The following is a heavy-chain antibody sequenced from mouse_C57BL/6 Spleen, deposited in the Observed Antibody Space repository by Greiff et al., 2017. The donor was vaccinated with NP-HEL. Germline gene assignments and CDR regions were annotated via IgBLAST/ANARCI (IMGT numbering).Heavy chain of an antibody. CDR1: GYAFTHYL. J-gene: IGHJ1*03. D-gene: IGHD1-1*01. CDR2: INPGSGGT. Sequence: QVQLQQSGAELVRPGTSVKVSCKASGYAFTHYLIEWVKQRPGQGLEWIGVINPGSGGTNYNEKFKGKATLTADKSSSTAYMQLSSLTSEDSAVYFCARRGAYYYGSSYGYFDVGGTGTTVNVSS. V-gene: IGHV1-54*01. CDR3: ARRGAYYYGSSYGYFDV.